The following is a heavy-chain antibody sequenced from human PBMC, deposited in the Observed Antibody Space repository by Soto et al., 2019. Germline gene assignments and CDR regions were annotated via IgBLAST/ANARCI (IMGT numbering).Heavy chain of an antibody. J-gene: IGHJ3*02. D-gene: IGHD2-15*01. CDR2: IWYDGSNK. V-gene: IGHV3-33*01. Sequence: QVQLVESGGGVVQPGRSLRLSCAASGFTFSSYGMHWVRQAPGKGLEWVAVIWYDGSNKYYADSVKGRFTISRDNSKNTLYLQMNSLRAEDTAVYYCARGTSCGKQFGAFDIWGQGTMVTVSS. CDR3: ARGTSCGKQFGAFDI. CDR1: GFTFSSYG.